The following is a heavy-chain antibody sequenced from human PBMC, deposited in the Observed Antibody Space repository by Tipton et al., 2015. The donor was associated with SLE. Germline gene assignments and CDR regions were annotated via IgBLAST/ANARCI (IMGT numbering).Heavy chain of an antibody. V-gene: IGHV4-34*01. CDR1: GGSFSGYY. D-gene: IGHD2-15*01. Sequence: TLSLTCAVYGGSFSGYYWSWIRQPPGKGLEWIGEINHSGSANYNPSLKSRVTISVDTSKNQFSLKLASVTAADTAVYFCARVSSYSRGAFDFWGQGNLVTVSS. CDR3: ARVSSYSRGAFDF. CDR2: INHSGSA. J-gene: IGHJ4*02.